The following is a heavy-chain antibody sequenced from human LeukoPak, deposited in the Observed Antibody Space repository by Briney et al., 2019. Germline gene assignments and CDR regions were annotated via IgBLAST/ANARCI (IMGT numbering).Heavy chain of an antibody. J-gene: IGHJ4*02. V-gene: IGHV3-21*01. CDR2: ISSSSSYI. CDR1: GFTFSSHG. CDR3: ARADWDTAMIDY. Sequence: GETLRLSCATSGFTFSSHGMNWVRQAPGKGLEWVSSISSSSSYIYYADSVKGRFTISRDDAKNSLYLQMNSLRAEDTAVYYCARADWDTAMIDYWGQGTLVTVSS. D-gene: IGHD5-18*01.